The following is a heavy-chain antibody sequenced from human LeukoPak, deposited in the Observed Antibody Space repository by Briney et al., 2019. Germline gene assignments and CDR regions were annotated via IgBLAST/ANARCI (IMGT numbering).Heavy chain of an antibody. V-gene: IGHV3-21*01. Sequence: GGSLRLSCAASGFTFSSYSMNWVRQAPGKGLEWVSSISSSSYIYYADSVKGRFTISRDNAKNSLYLQMNSLRAEDTAVYYCASSLGYYDSSGYYDYWGQGTLVTVSS. J-gene: IGHJ4*02. D-gene: IGHD3-22*01. CDR1: GFTFSSYS. CDR3: ASSLGYYDSSGYYDY. CDR2: ISSSSYI.